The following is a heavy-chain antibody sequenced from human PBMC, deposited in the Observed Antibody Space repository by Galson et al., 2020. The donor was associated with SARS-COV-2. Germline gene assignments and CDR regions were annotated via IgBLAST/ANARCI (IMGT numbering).Heavy chain of an antibody. J-gene: IGHJ6*03. V-gene: IGHV3-30*04. CDR1: GFTFSSYA. D-gene: IGHD3-10*01. CDR3: ARDLGAYGSGSYPLMDV. Sequence: GESLKISCAASGFTFSSYAMHWVRQAPGKGLEWVAVISYDGSNKYYADSVKGRFTISRDNSKNTLYLQINSLRAEDTAVYYCARDLGAYGSGSYPLMDVWGKGTTVTISS. CDR2: ISYDGSNK.